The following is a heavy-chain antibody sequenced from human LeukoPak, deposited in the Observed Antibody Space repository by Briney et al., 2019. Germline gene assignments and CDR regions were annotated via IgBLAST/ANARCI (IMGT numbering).Heavy chain of an antibody. V-gene: IGHV1-69*04. CDR1: GGTFSSYA. CDR3: ARGLRTYYYDSSGYATDY. D-gene: IGHD3-22*01. J-gene: IGHJ4*02. Sequence: SVKVSCKASGGTFSSYAISWVRQAPGQELEWMGRIIPILGIANYAQKFQGRVTITADKSTSTAYMELSSLRSEDTAVYYCARGLRTYYYDSSGYATDYWGQGTLVTVSS. CDR2: IIPILGIA.